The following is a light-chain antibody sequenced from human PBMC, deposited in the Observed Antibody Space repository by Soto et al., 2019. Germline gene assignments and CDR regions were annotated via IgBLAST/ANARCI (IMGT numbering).Light chain of an antibody. Sequence: EIVMTQSPATLSVSPGERATLSCRASQSVSSNLAWYQQKPGQAPRLLIYGASTRATGIPARFSGSGSGTELTLTISSLQSEDFAVDYCQQYSNWPPRTFGQGTKLEIK. CDR1: QSVSSN. V-gene: IGKV3-15*01. CDR2: GAS. CDR3: QQYSNWPPRT. J-gene: IGKJ2*01.